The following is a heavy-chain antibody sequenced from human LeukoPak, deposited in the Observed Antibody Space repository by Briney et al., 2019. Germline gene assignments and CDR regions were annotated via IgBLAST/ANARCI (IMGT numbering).Heavy chain of an antibody. Sequence: SETLSLTCTVSGGSISSYYWSWIRQPPGKGLEWIGYIYYSGSTNYNPSLKSRVTISVDTSKNQFSLKLNSVTAADTAVYYCATLSYYYGAGSYSTLDYWGQGTLVTVSS. CDR3: ATLSYYYGAGSYSTLDY. CDR2: IYYSGST. V-gene: IGHV4-59*08. J-gene: IGHJ4*02. CDR1: GGSISSYY. D-gene: IGHD3-10*01.